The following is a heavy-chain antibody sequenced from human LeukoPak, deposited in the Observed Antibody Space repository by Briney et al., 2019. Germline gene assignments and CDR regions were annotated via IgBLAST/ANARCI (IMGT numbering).Heavy chain of an antibody. Sequence: PGGSLRLSCAASGLTFSNYAMSWVREAPGRGLEWFSAITGNGGNTHYADSVKGRFTISRDNSKNTVYLQMNSLRAEDTAIYYCAKKGGDDYGSGTYLAFDYWGQGTLVTVSS. V-gene: IGHV3-23*01. CDR3: AKKGGDDYGSGTYLAFDY. J-gene: IGHJ4*02. CDR1: GLTFSNYA. CDR2: ITGNGGNT. D-gene: IGHD3-10*01.